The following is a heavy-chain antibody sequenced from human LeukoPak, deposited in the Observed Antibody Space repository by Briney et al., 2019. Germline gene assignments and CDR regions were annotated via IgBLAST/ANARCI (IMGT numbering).Heavy chain of an antibody. J-gene: IGHJ4*02. CDR3: AREPVSGSGYRMLTFDY. Sequence: GGSLRLSCAASGFTVSSNYMSWVRQAPGKGLEWVSVIYSGGSTYYSDSVKGRFTISRDNSKNTLYLQMNSLRAEDTAVYYCAREPVSGSGYRMLTFDYWGQGPLVTVSS. CDR1: GFTVSSNY. D-gene: IGHD5-12*01. CDR2: IYSGGST. V-gene: IGHV3-66*01.